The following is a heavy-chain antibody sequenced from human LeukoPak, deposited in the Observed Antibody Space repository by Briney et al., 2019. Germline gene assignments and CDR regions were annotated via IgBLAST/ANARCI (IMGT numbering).Heavy chain of an antibody. CDR2: INPNSGGT. D-gene: IGHD4-17*01. V-gene: IGHV1-2*02. CDR3: ARGTGYGDYVFDY. Sequence: GASVKVSCKASGYTFTVYYMHWWRQSPGQGLEWMGWINPNSGGTNYAQKFQGRVTMTRDKSISTAYMELSRLRSDDTAVYYCARGTGYGDYVFDYWGQGTLVTVSS. CDR1: GYTFTVYY. J-gene: IGHJ4*02.